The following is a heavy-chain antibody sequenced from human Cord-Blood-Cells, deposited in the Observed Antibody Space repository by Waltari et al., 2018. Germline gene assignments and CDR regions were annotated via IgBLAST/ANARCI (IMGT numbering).Heavy chain of an antibody. V-gene: IGHV4-61*01. CDR2: IYYIGST. CDR3: ARDLIAAAGLVSDGMDV. Sequence: QVQLQESPPGLVKPAETLSLPCAVPCGSVSRGSSYRSWLRQPPGTGLEWIGYIYYIGSTNYNPSLKSRVTISVDTSKHQFSLKLSSVTAADTAVYYCARDLIAAAGLVSDGMDVWGQGTTVTVSS. CDR1: CGSVSRGSSY. D-gene: IGHD6-13*01. J-gene: IGHJ6*02.